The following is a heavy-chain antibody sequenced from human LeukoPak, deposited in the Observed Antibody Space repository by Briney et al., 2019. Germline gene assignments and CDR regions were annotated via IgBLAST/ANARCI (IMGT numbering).Heavy chain of an antibody. CDR2: INPSDGSI. CDR1: GYTFTSYW. V-gene: IGHV1-46*01. D-gene: IGHD3-22*01. Sequence: ASVKVSCKASGYTFTSYWIQWVRQAPGQGLEWMGLINPSDGSIAYAHRFQGRVTMTRDTSTSIVYMDLSSLRSEDTAVYYCARGHDSSGYYYLSYWGQGTLVTVSS. J-gene: IGHJ4*02. CDR3: ARGHDSSGYYYLSY.